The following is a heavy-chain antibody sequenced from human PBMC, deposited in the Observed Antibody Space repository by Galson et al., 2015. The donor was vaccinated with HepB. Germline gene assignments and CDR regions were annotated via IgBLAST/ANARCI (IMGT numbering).Heavy chain of an antibody. Sequence: SVKVSCKASGYTFTYDGISWVRQAPGQGLEWMGWISVYKGRTTYAQTFQGRVSLTTNTSTSTAYMELSSLRSDDTAVYYCGRVLGDTSDYYSGIYYFGMVLWGQGTPVIVSS. J-gene: IGHJ6*02. CDR1: GYTFTYDG. D-gene: IGHD2-21*01. V-gene: IGHV1-18*04. CDR2: ISVYKGRT. CDR3: GRVLGDTSDYYSGIYYFGMVL.